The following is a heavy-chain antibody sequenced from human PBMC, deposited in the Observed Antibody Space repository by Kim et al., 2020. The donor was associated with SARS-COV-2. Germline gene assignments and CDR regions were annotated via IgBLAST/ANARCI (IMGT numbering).Heavy chain of an antibody. Sequence: SVKVSCKASGGTFSSYAISWVRQAPGQGLEWMGGIIPIFGTANYAQKFQGRVTITADESTSTAYMELSSLRSEDTAVYYCARRLYGDYVNYYGMDVWGQGTTVTVSS. CDR2: IIPIFGTA. V-gene: IGHV1-69*13. CDR1: GGTFSSYA. D-gene: IGHD4-17*01. J-gene: IGHJ6*02. CDR3: ARRLYGDYVNYYGMDV.